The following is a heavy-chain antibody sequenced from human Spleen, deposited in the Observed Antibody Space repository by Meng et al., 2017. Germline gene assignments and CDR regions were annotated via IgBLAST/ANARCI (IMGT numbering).Heavy chain of an antibody. CDR2: ISDNGDDT. V-gene: IGHV3-23*01. J-gene: IGHJ4*02. D-gene: IGHD2-15*01. CDR3: SGHIDY. Sequence: GGSLRLSCAASGFTFSNYAMSWVRQAPGKGLEWVSVISDNGDDTPYADSVKGRFTISRDDSRNTVYLQMNSLKTEDTAVYYCSGHIDYWGQGTLVTVSS. CDR1: GFTFSNYA.